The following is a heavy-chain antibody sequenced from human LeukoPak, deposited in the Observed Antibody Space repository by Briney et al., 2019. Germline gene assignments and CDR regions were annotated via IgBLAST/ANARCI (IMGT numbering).Heavy chain of an antibody. J-gene: IGHJ4*02. Sequence: GGSLRLSCAASGFTVSSNYMSWVRQAPGKGLEWVSVIYSGGSTYYAASVKGRFTISRDNSKNKLYPQMNSLRAEDTAVYYCARVGRGSDGFDYWGQGTLVTVSS. V-gene: IGHV3-53*01. CDR1: GFTVSSNY. CDR3: ARVGRGSDGFDY. CDR2: IYSGGST. D-gene: IGHD3-16*01.